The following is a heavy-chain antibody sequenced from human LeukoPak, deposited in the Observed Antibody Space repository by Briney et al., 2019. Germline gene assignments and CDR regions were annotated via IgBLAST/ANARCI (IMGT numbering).Heavy chain of an antibody. Sequence: ASVKVSCKASGYTFTGYYMHWVRQAPGQGLEWMGWINPNSGGANYAQKFQGRVTMTRDTSISTAYMELSRLRSNDTAVYYCARARDGYKGDFDYWGQGTLVTVSS. CDR2: INPNSGGA. D-gene: IGHD5-24*01. J-gene: IGHJ4*02. V-gene: IGHV1-2*02. CDR1: GYTFTGYY. CDR3: ARARDGYKGDFDY.